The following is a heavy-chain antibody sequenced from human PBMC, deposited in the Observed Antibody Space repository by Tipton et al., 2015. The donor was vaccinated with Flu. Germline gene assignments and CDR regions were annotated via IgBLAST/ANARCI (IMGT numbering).Heavy chain of an antibody. D-gene: IGHD2-21*02. V-gene: IGHV3-49*04. CDR3: TRDKRCGGDCYSKGYGMDV. J-gene: IGHJ6*02. Sequence: SLRLSCTTSGFTFGDYAMTWVRQAPGKGLEWVGFIRSKAYGGTTEYAASVKDRFTISRDDSKSVAYVQMNSLKTEDTAVYYCTRDKRCGGDCYSKGYGMDVWGQGTTVTVSS. CDR1: GFTFGDYA. CDR2: IRSKAYGGTT.